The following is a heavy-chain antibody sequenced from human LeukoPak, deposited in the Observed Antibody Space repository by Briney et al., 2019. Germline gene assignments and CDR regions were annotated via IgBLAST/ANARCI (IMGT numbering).Heavy chain of an antibody. CDR2: ISSSSSHI. CDR3: ARDTAVQLWLNY. D-gene: IGHD5-18*01. J-gene: IGHJ4*02. Sequence: GSLRLSCAASGFTFSSYSMNWVRQAPGKGLEWVSSISSSSSHIYYADSVKGRFTISRDNAKNSLYLQMNSLRAEDTAVYYCARDTAVQLWLNYWGQGTLVTVSS. CDR1: GFTFSSYS. V-gene: IGHV3-21*01.